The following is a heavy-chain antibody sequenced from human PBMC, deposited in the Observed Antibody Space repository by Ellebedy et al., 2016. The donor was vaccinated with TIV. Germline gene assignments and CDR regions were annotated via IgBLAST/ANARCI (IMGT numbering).Heavy chain of an antibody. CDR2: ISWRGYYI. D-gene: IGHD7-27*01. CDR1: GFTFDAYA. Sequence: GGSLRLSXAASGFTFDAYAMHWVRQAPGKGLEWVSGISWRGYYIGYADSVRGRFTISRGNAKNSLYLQMNSLRIEDTAVYYCTKDLLRGIWGGSGRDYWGQGTLVTVSS. V-gene: IGHV3-9*01. J-gene: IGHJ4*02. CDR3: TKDLLRGIWGGSGRDY.